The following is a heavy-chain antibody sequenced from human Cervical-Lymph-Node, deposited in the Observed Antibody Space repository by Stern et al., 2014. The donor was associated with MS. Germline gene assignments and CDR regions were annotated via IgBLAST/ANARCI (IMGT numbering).Heavy chain of an antibody. CDR2: IIPIFGTA. J-gene: IGHJ4*02. CDR1: GGTFNTNV. Sequence: VQLVESGAEVKKPGSSVKVSCKASGGTFNTNVISWVRQAPGQGLEWMGGIIPIFGTALYAQKFQGRVTITGNESTRAVYMELSSLRSEDTAVYYCARAAYSTSSYNYWGQGTLVIVSS. CDR3: ARAAYSTSSYNY. D-gene: IGHD6-6*01. V-gene: IGHV1-69*01.